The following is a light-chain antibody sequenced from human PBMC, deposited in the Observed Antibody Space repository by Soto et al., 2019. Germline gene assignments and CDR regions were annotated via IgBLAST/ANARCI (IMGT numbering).Light chain of an antibody. V-gene: IGLV2-14*01. Sequence: QSALTQPASVSGSPGQSITISCTGTRSDVGGYNYVSWYQQEPGKAPKLMIYEVTNRPSGVSNRFSGSKSGNTASLTISGLQPEDEADYYCSSYTRSNTWVFGGGTQLTVL. CDR2: EVT. J-gene: IGLJ3*02. CDR1: RSDVGGYNY. CDR3: SSYTRSNTWV.